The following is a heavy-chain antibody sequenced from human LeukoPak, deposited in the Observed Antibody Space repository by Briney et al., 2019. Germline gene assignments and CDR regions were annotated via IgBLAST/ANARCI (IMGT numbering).Heavy chain of an antibody. D-gene: IGHD3-10*01. CDR1: GYTFTSYG. CDR2: ISAYKGNT. Sequence: ASVKVSCKASGYTFTSYGISWVRQAPGQGLEWMGWISAYKGNTNYAQKLQGRVTMTTDTSTSTAYMELRSMRSDDTAVYYCAREITMVRGVPLYYFDYWGQGTLVTVSS. CDR3: AREITMVRGVPLYYFDY. V-gene: IGHV1-18*04. J-gene: IGHJ4*02.